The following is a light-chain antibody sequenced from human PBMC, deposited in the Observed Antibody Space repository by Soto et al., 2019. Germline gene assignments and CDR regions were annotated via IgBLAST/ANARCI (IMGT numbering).Light chain of an antibody. Sequence: QSVLTQPASVSGSPGQSITISCTGTSSDVGSYNLVSWYQQHPGKAPKLMIYEGSKRPSGVSNRFSGSKSGNTASLTISGLQAEDEADYYCCSYAGSSRVFGGGTKVIVL. CDR3: CSYAGSSRV. J-gene: IGLJ2*01. CDR1: SSDVGSYNL. CDR2: EGS. V-gene: IGLV2-23*01.